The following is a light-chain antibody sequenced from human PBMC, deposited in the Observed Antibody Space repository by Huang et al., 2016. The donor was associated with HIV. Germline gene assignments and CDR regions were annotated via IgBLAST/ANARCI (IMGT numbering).Light chain of an antibody. CDR1: QSVSSY. V-gene: IGKV3-11*01. Sequence: EIVLTQSPATLSMSPGERATLSCRASQSVSSYLAWYQQKLGQAPRLLSYDASNRATGIPARFSGSGSGTDFTLTISSLEPEDFAVYYCQQRSNWPSITFGQGTRLEMK. CDR3: QQRSNWPSIT. CDR2: DAS. J-gene: IGKJ5*01.